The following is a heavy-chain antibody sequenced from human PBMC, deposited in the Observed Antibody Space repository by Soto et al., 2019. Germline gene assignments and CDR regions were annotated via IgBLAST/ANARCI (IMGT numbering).Heavy chain of an antibody. V-gene: IGHV3-9*01. CDR3: AKGITGTTLGYYYGMDV. Sequence: HPGGSLRLSCAASGFTFDDYAMHWVRQAPGKGLEWVSGISWNSGSIGYADSVKGRFTISRDNAKNSLYLQMNSLRAEDTALYYCAKGITGTTLGYYYGMDVWGQGTTVTVSS. J-gene: IGHJ6*02. CDR2: ISWNSGSI. CDR1: GFTFDDYA. D-gene: IGHD1-20*01.